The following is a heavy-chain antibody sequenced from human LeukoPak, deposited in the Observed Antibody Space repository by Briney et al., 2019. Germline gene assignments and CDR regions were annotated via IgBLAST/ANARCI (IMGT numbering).Heavy chain of an antibody. Sequence: SETLSLTCAVSGGSISECGYYWGWIRQPPGKGLEWIGRIFSSGNTYYNPSLNSRVSMSVDTSQNQFSLKLNSVTAADTAVYFCVRYSSGWPFDYWGRGSLVTVSS. CDR2: IFSSGNT. CDR1: GGSISECGYY. CDR3: VRYSSGWPFDY. J-gene: IGHJ4*01. D-gene: IGHD6-19*01. V-gene: IGHV4-39*01.